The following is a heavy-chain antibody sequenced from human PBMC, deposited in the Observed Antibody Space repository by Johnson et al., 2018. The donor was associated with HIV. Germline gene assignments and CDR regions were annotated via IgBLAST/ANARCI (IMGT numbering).Heavy chain of an antibody. CDR3: ARDSYQYSRGWYEQLDAFDI. J-gene: IGHJ3*02. D-gene: IGHD6-19*01. CDR2: IWSDGSNK. V-gene: IGHV3-33*08. Sequence: QVQLVESGGGLVQPGGSLRLSCAASGFTFSSYWMSWVRQAPGKGLEWVAVIWSDGSNKYYADSVTGRFTISRDNSKNTLYLQRNSLRGEDTAVYYRARDSYQYSRGWYEQLDAFDIWGQGTMVTVSS. CDR1: GFTFSSYW.